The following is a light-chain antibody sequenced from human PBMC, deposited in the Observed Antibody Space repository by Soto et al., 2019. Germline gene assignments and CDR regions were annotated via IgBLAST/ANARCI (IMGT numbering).Light chain of an antibody. CDR3: AAWDHSLNGRYV. Sequence: QSVLTQPPSASGTPGQRVTISCSGSSSNIGSNTVNWYQQLPGTAPKLLIYSNNQRPSGVPDRFSGSKSGTSASLAISGLQYEDEADYYWAAWDHSLNGRYVLGTGTXVTV. V-gene: IGLV1-44*01. CDR2: SNN. CDR1: SSNIGSNT. J-gene: IGLJ1*01.